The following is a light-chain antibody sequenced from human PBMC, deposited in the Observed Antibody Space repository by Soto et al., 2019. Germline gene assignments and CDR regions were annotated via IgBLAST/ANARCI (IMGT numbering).Light chain of an antibody. CDR2: DVS. CDR3: CSYTRSGTLI. CDR1: SSDIGDYNY. V-gene: IGLV2-14*01. J-gene: IGLJ1*01. Sequence: SLLTQPAPLSGSPGQSITLSRVGTSSDIGDYNYVSWYQQHPGKVPKVIIYDVSNRPSGVSYRFSATKSGNTASLTISGLQAEDEADYYCCSYTRSGTLIFETGTKVTVL.